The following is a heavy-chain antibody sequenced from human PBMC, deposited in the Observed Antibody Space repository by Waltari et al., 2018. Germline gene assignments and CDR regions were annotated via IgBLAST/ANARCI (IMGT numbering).Heavy chain of an antibody. CDR2: IIPTFGTT. J-gene: IGHJ6*02. CDR3: TGGYYESSGFSFSYTYNMDV. Sequence: QVQVVQSGAEVKKPGSSVRVSCKASGGTFSSYGISWVRQAPGQGLGWMGGIIPTFGTTNYPQEFQCRVTITADKSTSTAYMELSSLRSADTAVYYCTGGYYESSGFSFSYTYNMDVWGQGTTVTVSS. CDR1: GGTFSSYG. D-gene: IGHD3-22*01. V-gene: IGHV1-69*06.